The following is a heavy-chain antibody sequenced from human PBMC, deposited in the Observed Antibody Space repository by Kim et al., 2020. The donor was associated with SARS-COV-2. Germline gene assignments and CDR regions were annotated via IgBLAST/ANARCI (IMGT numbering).Heavy chain of an antibody. Sequence: GGSLRLSCAASGFTFSSYAMSWVRQAPGKGLEWVSAISGSGGSTYYADSVKGRFTISRDNSKNTLYLQMNSLRAEDTAVYYCAKSRRVLRYFDWPHHFDYWGQGTLVTVSS. CDR1: GFTFSSYA. V-gene: IGHV3-23*01. J-gene: IGHJ4*02. D-gene: IGHD3-9*01. CDR2: ISGSGGST. CDR3: AKSRRVLRYFDWPHHFDY.